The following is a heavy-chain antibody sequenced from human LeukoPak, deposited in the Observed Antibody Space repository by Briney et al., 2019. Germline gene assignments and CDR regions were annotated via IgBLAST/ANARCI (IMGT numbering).Heavy chain of an antibody. Sequence: PSETLSLTCTVSGGSISSGGYYWSWIRQHPGKGLEWIGYIYYSGSTYYNPSLKSRVTISVDTSKNQFSLKLSSVTAADTAVYYCARHAQGLYYDILTGYYGDAFDIWGQGTMVTVSS. CDR3: ARHAQGLYYDILTGYYGDAFDI. V-gene: IGHV4-31*03. CDR2: IYYSGST. CDR1: GGSISSGGYY. D-gene: IGHD3-9*01. J-gene: IGHJ3*02.